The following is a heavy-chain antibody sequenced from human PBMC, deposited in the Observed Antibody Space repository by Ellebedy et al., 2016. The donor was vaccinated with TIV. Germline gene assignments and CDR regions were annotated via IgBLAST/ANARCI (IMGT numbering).Heavy chain of an antibody. Sequence: GESLKISCVASGFTFDDYTMHWVRQAPGKGLEWVSLISWDGGRTNYADSLKGRFTVSRDNSKNSLYLQINSLRNEDDAVYYCVKDSGAAVGGDALAIWGQGAKVTLSS. J-gene: IGHJ3*02. CDR3: VKDSGAAVGGDALAI. D-gene: IGHD2-21*02. V-gene: IGHV3-43*01. CDR1: GFTFDDYT. CDR2: ISWDGGRT.